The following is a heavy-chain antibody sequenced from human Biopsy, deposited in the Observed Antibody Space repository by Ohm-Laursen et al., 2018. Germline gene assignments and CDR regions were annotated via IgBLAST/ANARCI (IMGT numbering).Heavy chain of an antibody. Sequence: LSLTCAASGFTFDDHVMHWVRQAPGKGLEWVSGISWDGGSEGHADSVKGRFTISRDNAKNSLFLQMNSLTTEDTALYYCVRGYSSSWSGYLDHWGQGTLVTVSS. J-gene: IGHJ4*02. V-gene: IGHV3-9*01. D-gene: IGHD3-3*01. CDR3: VRGYSSSWSGYLDH. CDR1: GFTFDDHV. CDR2: ISWDGGSE.